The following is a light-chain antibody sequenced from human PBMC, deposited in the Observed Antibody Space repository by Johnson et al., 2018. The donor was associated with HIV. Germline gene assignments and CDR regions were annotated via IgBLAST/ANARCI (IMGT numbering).Light chain of an antibody. Sequence: QSVLTQPPSVSAAPGQKVTISCSGISSKIGNNYVSWYQHLPGAAPKLLIYDNNKRPSGIPDRFSGSKSGTSATLGITGLQPGDEADYYCGKWDSSLSAGTRYVFGTGTKVTVL. CDR1: SSKIGNNY. V-gene: IGLV1-51*01. CDR3: GKWDSSLSAGTRYV. J-gene: IGLJ1*01. CDR2: DNN.